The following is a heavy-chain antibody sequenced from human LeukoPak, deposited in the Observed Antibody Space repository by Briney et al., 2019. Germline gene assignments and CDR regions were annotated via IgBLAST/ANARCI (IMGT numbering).Heavy chain of an antibody. J-gene: IGHJ4*02. CDR2: FDPEDGET. D-gene: IGHD2-2*01. V-gene: IGHV1-24*01. CDR1: GYTLTELS. CDR3: ATVVLPAAPLDY. Sequence: ASVKVSCKVSGYTLTELSMHWVRQAPRKGLEWMGGFDPEDGETIYAQKFQGRVTMTEDTSTDTAYMELSSLRSEDTAVYYCATVVLPAAPLDYWGQGTLVTVSS.